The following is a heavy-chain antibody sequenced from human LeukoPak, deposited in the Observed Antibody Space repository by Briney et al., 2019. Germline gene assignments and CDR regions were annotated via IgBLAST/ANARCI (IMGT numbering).Heavy chain of an antibody. CDR1: GFTFSSYS. D-gene: IGHD2-2*01. V-gene: IGHV3-21*01. Sequence: GGSLRLSCAASGFTFSSYSMNWVRQAPGKGLEWVSSISSSSSYIYYADSVKGRFTISRDNAKNSLYLQMNSLRAEDTAVYYCARGDREECSSTSCYPHYYYYGMDVWGQGTTVTVSS. CDR3: ARGDREECSSTSCYPHYYYYGMDV. CDR2: ISSSSSYI. J-gene: IGHJ6*02.